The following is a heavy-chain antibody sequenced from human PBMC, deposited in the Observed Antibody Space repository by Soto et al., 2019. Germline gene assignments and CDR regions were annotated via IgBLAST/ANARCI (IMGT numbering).Heavy chain of an antibody. V-gene: IGHV1-69*13. CDR1: GGTFSSYA. Sequence: GASVKVSCKASGGTFSSYAISWVRQAPGQGLEWMGGIIPIFGTANYAQKFQDRVTITADESTSTAYMELSSLRSEDTAVYYCARDSYSYDSLTGYYGRGNWFDPWGQGTLVTVSS. CDR3: ARDSYSYDSLTGYYGRGNWFDP. CDR2: IIPIFGTA. J-gene: IGHJ5*02. D-gene: IGHD3-9*01.